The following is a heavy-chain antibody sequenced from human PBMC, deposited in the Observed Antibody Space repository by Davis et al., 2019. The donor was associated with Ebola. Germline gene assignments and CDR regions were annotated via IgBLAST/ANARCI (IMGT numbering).Heavy chain of an antibody. Sequence: ASVKVSCKASGYTFTSYDINWVRQAPGQGLEWMGIINPSGGSTSYAQKFQGRVTMTRDTSTSTVYMELSSLRSEDTAVYYCARVHYYYMDVWGKGTTVTVSS. CDR2: INPSGGST. CDR3: ARVHYYYMDV. J-gene: IGHJ6*03. V-gene: IGHV1-46*01. CDR1: GYTFTSYD.